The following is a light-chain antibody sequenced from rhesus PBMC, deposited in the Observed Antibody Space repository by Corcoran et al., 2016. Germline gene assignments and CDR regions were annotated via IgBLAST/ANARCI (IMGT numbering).Light chain of an antibody. V-gene: IGKV1-32*03. CDR2: YAN. J-gene: IGKJ1*01. CDR3: QQGCSTPWT. CDR1: QGISSY. Sequence: DIQMSQSPSSLSASVGDRVTITCRASQGISSYLNWYQQKPGKAPKLLIYYANSLASGVPSMFSGSGSGTDYTLTISSLQPEDFATYYCQQGCSTPWTFGQGTKVEIK.